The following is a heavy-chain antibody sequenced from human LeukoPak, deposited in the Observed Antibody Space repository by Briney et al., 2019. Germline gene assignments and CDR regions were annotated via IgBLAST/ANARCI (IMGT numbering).Heavy chain of an antibody. Sequence: ASVKVSCKASGGTFSSYAISWVRHAPGQGLEWMGVIIPIFGTANYAQKFQGRVTITADESTSTAYMELSSLRSEDTAVYYCALSYGSGSYHRNWGQGTLGTVSS. V-gene: IGHV1-69*13. CDR3: ALSYGSGSYHRN. CDR1: GGTFSSYA. CDR2: IIPIFGTA. D-gene: IGHD3-10*01. J-gene: IGHJ4*02.